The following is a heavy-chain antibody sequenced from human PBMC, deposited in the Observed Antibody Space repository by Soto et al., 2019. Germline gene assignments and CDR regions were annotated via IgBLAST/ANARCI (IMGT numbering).Heavy chain of an antibody. J-gene: IGHJ4*02. D-gene: IGHD2-15*01. CDR3: TKANRYCSGANCFTFDY. V-gene: IGHV3-23*01. CDR2: FSSGGGGT. Sequence: PGGSLRLSCTASGFTFSNYAMGGVRQAPGKGLEWVSTFSSGGGGTYYADSVKGRFTISRDNSKNTQSLQMNSLRAEDTAVYYCTKANRYCSGANCFTFDYWGLGTLVTVSS. CDR1: GFTFSNYA.